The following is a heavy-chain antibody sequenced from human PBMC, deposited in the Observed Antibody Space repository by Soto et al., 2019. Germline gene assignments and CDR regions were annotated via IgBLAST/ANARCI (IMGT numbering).Heavy chain of an antibody. CDR3: ARDVTTLREGYYFDY. Sequence: GASVKVSCKASGGTFSSYAISWVRQAPGQGLEWMGGIIPIFGTANYAQKFQGRVTITADESTSTAYMELSSLRSEDTAVYYCARDVTTLREGYYFDYWGQGTLVTVSS. D-gene: IGHD3-16*01. J-gene: IGHJ4*02. CDR2: IIPIFGTA. V-gene: IGHV1-69*13. CDR1: GGTFSSYA.